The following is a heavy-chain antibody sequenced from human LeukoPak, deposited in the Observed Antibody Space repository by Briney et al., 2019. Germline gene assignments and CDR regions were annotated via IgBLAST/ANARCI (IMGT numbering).Heavy chain of an antibody. D-gene: IGHD3-3*01. CDR1: GGSISSSNW. CDR2: IYHSGST. Sequence: SGTLSLTCAVSGGSISSSNWWSWIRQPPGKGLEWIGEIYHSGSTNYNPSLKSRVTISVDKSKTQFSLKLSSVTAADTAVYYCARDGTYYDFWSGYQYAYYFDYWGQGTLVTVSS. CDR3: ARDGTYYDFWSGYQYAYYFDY. V-gene: IGHV4-4*02. J-gene: IGHJ4*02.